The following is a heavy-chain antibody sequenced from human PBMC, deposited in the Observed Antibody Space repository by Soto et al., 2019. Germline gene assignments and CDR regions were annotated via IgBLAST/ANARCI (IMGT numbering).Heavy chain of an antibody. CDR2: INGHFGTT. J-gene: IGHJ6*02. V-gene: IGHV1-69*06. CDR3: ARGVLVVMGGYYNMDV. CDR1: GANFNTYV. D-gene: IGHD2-15*01. Sequence: QVQLVQSGAEVKKPGSSVKVSCKASGANFNTYVFTWVRQAPGQGLEWMGGINGHFGTTNYAQKFQGRVTITADKSTNIGYIELSGLRSEDTAVYYCARGVLVVMGGYYNMDVWGQGTTVTVSS.